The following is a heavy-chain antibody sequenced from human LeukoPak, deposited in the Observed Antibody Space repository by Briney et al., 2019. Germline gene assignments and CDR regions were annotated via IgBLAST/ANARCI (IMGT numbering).Heavy chain of an antibody. CDR1: GYTFTGYY. J-gene: IGHJ5*02. V-gene: IGHV1-2*02. CDR3: ARVKTYYDFWSADNWFDP. D-gene: IGHD3-3*01. CDR2: INPNSGGT. Sequence: EASVKVSYKASGYTFTGYYMHWVRQAPGQGLEWMGWINPNSGGTNYAQKFQGRVTMTRDTSISTAYMELSRLRSDDTAVYYCARVKTYYDFWSADNWFDPWGQGTLVTVSS.